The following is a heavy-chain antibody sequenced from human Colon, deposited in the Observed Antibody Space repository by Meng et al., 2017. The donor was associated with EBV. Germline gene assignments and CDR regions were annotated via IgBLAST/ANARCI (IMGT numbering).Heavy chain of an antibody. D-gene: IGHD5-24*01. CDR1: GASISSNNW. J-gene: IGHJ4*02. CDR2: IYHGGNT. V-gene: IGHV4-4*02. CDR3: ARGNAYNAPSFDY. Sequence: QVQLPESGPGLVEPSGTLSLTCAGSGASISSNNWWSWVRQPPGKGLEWIGEIYHGGNTNYNPSLKSRVTISVDRSNDQFSLSLSSVTAADTAVYYCARGNAYNAPSFDYWGQGTLVTVSS.